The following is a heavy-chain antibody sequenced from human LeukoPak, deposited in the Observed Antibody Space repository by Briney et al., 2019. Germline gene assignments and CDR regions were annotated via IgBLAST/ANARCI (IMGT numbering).Heavy chain of an antibody. CDR3: ARGFPYYYDSSGYPQYYFDY. Sequence: SETLSLTCTVSGGSISSYYWSWIRQPPGKGLEWIGYIYYSGSTNYNPSLKSRVTISVDTSKNQFSLKLSSVTAADTAVYYCARGFPYYYDSSGYPQYYFDYWGQGTLVTVSS. D-gene: IGHD3-22*01. CDR1: GGSISSYY. J-gene: IGHJ4*02. V-gene: IGHV4-59*01. CDR2: IYYSGST.